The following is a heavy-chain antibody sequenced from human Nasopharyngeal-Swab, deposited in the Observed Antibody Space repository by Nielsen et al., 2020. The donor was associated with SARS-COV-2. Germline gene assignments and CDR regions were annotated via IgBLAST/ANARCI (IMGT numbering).Heavy chain of an antibody. D-gene: IGHD3-3*01. CDR1: GGSFSDYY. V-gene: IGHV4-34*01. Sequence: SETLSLTCAVYGGSFSDYYWSWIRQPPGKGLEWIGEINHSGNTNYNPSLKSRVTVSINTSQDQFSLRLTSVTAADTAVYYCARGTLGFYDFWSGYTSYYFDSWGQGTLVTVSS. CDR2: INHSGNT. J-gene: IGHJ4*02. CDR3: ARGTLGFYDFWSGYTSYYFDS.